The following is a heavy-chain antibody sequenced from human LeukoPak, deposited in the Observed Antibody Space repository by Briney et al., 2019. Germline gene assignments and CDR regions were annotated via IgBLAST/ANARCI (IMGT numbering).Heavy chain of an antibody. J-gene: IGHJ6*03. Sequence: GGSLRLSCAASGFTFSSYAMHWVRQAPGKGLEWVAVISYDGSNKYYADSVKGRFTISRDNSKNTLYLQMNSLRAEDTAVYYCARSESTGPYYYYYMDVWGKGTTVTVSS. D-gene: IGHD4-11*01. CDR1: GFTFSSYA. CDR2: ISYDGSNK. CDR3: ARSESTGPYYYYYMDV. V-gene: IGHV3-30-3*01.